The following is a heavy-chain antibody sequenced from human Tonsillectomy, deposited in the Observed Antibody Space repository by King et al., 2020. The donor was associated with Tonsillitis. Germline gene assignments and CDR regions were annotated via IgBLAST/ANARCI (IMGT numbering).Heavy chain of an antibody. D-gene: IGHD6-19*01. CDR3: ARPGYSSGYQDF. CDR2: IYTTGNT. Sequence: VQLQESGPGLVKPSQTLSLTCTVSGASISGGSYYWSWIRQPAGKGLEWIGRIYTTGNTHYNPSLKSRVTMSVDTSKNQFSLMLNSVTAADTAVYYCARPGYSSGYQDFWGQGTLVTVSS. J-gene: IGHJ4*02. V-gene: IGHV4-61*02. CDR1: GASISGGSYY.